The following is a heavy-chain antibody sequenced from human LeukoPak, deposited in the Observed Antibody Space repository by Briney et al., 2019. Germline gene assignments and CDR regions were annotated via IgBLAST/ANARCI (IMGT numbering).Heavy chain of an antibody. V-gene: IGHV3-74*01. CDR3: ATLLPGV. CDR1: GFTISNYW. J-gene: IGHJ4*02. D-gene: IGHD1-26*01. CDR2: INSDGSIT. Sequence: GGSLRLSCVASGFTISNYWVHWVRQAPGKGLVWVSRINSDGSITTYADSVKGRFTISRDNAKNTMYLQMNSLRDEDTAVYYCATLLPGVWGQGTLVTVSS.